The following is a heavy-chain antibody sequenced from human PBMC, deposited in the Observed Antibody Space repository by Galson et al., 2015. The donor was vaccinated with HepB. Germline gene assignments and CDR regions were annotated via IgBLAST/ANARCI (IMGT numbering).Heavy chain of an antibody. CDR3: AKRGSFDWYRPPGFDY. J-gene: IGHJ4*02. Sequence: SLRLSCAASGFTFSGSAMHWVRQASGKGLEWVGRIRSKANSYATAYAASVKGRFTISRDNSKNTLYLQMNSLRAEDTAVYYCAKRGSFDWYRPPGFDYWGQGTLVTVSS. V-gene: IGHV3-73*01. CDR2: IRSKANSYAT. CDR1: GFTFSGSA. D-gene: IGHD3-9*01.